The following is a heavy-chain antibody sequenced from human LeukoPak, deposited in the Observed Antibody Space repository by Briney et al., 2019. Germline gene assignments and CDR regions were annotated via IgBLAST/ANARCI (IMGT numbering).Heavy chain of an antibody. CDR3: ASLASIAARFLPGGYMDV. V-gene: IGHV3-53*01. J-gene: IGHJ6*03. D-gene: IGHD6-6*01. CDR1: GLTARSTT. CDR2: IYSGGST. Sequence: GGSLRPSCAASGLTARSTTISWVRKGPGKGLEWASVIYSGGSTYYADSVKGRFTISRDNSKNTLYLQMNSLRAEDTAVYYCASLASIAARFLPGGYMDVWGKGTTVTVSS.